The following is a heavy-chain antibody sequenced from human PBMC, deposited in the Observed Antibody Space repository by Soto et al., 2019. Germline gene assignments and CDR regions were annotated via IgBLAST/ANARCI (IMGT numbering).Heavy chain of an antibody. D-gene: IGHD3-10*01. V-gene: IGHV3-74*01. J-gene: IGHJ4*02. CDR1: GFNFSSFW. CDR3: AKRGVDTFGLSY. Sequence: EVQLVESGGGLVQPGGSLRLSCAVSGFNFSSFWMHWVRQAPGEGLVWVSRINTDGSSTSYADSVKGRFTISRDNAKNTLYLQMYSLRVENSAMYYCAKRGVDTFGLSYWGQGTLVTVSS. CDR2: INTDGSST.